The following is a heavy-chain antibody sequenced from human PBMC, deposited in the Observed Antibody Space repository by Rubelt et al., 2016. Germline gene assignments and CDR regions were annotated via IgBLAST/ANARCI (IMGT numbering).Heavy chain of an antibody. Sequence: QVQLVQSGAVVKKPGASVTVSCKASEYSFTKNPIHWVRQAPGQRLERMGWINAGNGNTQYSQRYHGRVTITRDTSARTAYMELSSLRTEDTAVDYCAREDTTDRGWYDALDIWGQGTMVTVSS. CDR2: INAGNGNT. J-gene: IGHJ3*02. V-gene: IGHV1-3*01. D-gene: IGHD6-19*01. CDR1: EYSFTKNP. CDR3: AREDTTDRGWYDALDI.